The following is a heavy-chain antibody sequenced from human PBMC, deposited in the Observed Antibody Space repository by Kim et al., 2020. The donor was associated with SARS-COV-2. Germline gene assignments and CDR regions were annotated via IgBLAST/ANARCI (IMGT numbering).Heavy chain of an antibody. CDR3: AKGLVGATGAVDY. V-gene: IGHV3-23*01. J-gene: IGHJ4*02. Sequence: YADSVKGRFTISRDKSKNTLYLQMNSLRAEDTAVYYCAKGLVGATGAVDYWGQGTLVTVSS. D-gene: IGHD1-26*01.